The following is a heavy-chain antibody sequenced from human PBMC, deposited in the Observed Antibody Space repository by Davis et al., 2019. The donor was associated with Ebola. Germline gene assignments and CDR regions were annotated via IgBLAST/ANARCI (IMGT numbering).Heavy chain of an antibody. CDR1: GGSFSGYY. J-gene: IGHJ4*02. D-gene: IGHD2-2*02. V-gene: IGHV4-34*01. CDR2: INHSGST. CDR3: ARLGCSSTSCYTHHYFDY. Sequence: PSETLSLTCAVYGGSFSGYYWSWIRQPPGKGLEWIGEINHSGSTNYNPSLKSRVTISVDTSKNQFSLKLSSVTAADTAVYYCARLGCSSTSCYTHHYFDYWGQGTLVTVSS.